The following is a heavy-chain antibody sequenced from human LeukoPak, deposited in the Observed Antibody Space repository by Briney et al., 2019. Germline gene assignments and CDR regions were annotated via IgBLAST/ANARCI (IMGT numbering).Heavy chain of an antibody. CDR3: ARRYYGSGSYSDGFDY. Sequence: GGSPKIFCKGSGYSFTNYWIGWVRQMPGQGVEWMGIIYTGDSDTRYSPSLQGQVSISVDNSISTAYLQWSSLKASDTASYYCARRYYGSGSYSDGFDYWGQGTLVTVP. V-gene: IGHV5-51*01. D-gene: IGHD3-10*01. CDR1: GYSFTNYW. J-gene: IGHJ4*02. CDR2: IYTGDSDT.